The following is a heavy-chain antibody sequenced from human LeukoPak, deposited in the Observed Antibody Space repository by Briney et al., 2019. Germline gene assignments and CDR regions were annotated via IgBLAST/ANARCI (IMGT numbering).Heavy chain of an antibody. J-gene: IGHJ5*02. V-gene: IGHV1-69*04. CDR1: GGTFSSYA. CDR3: ASLRFLEWLLRYNWFDP. D-gene: IGHD3-3*01. CDR2: IIPILGIA. Sequence: GASVKVSCKASGGTFSSYAISWVRQAPGQGLEWMGRIIPILGIANYAQKFQGRVTITADKSTSTAYMELSSLRSEDTAVYYCASLRFLEWLLRYNWFDPWGQGTLVTISS.